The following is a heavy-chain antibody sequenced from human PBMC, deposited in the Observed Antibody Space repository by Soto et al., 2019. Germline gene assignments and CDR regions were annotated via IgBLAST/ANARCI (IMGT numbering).Heavy chain of an antibody. Sequence: QVQLVQSGSEVKKPGASVKVSCKASGYTFTSYDINWVRQATGQGLEWMGWMNPNSVNTGSAQKFQGRVTMTRHTSIITAYMELISLRSEDTAVYYCARTLYGDNVDYWGQGTLVTVSS. J-gene: IGHJ4*02. V-gene: IGHV1-8*01. D-gene: IGHD4-17*01. CDR1: GYTFTSYD. CDR2: MNPNSVNT. CDR3: ARTLYGDNVDY.